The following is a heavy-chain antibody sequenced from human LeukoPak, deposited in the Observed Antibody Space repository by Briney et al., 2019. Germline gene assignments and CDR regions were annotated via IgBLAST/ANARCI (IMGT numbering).Heavy chain of an antibody. J-gene: IGHJ4*02. CDR1: GFTFSTAW. CDR2: ISGSGGST. Sequence: PGGSLRLSCVASGFTFSTAWMSWLRQAPGKGLEWVSSISGSGGSTYYADSVKGRFTISRDNSKNTLYLQMNSLRAEDTAVYHCAKRPTRDDYWGQGTLVTVSS. CDR3: AKRPTRDDY. D-gene: IGHD4-17*01. V-gene: IGHV3-23*01.